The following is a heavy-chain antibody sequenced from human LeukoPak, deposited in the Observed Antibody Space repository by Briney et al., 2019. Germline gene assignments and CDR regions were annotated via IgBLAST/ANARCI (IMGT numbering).Heavy chain of an antibody. V-gene: IGHV3-7*01. CDR3: ARASRSSSIDD. J-gene: IGHJ4*02. D-gene: IGHD2-15*01. CDR2: INQGGSDK. CDR1: GVTFSNYW. Sequence: GWSLRLSCAASGVTFSNYWMSWVRQAPRKGLEWVANINQGGSDKSYVDSVKGRFTISRDNAKNSLYLEMNSLRVEHTAMYYCARASRSSSIDDWGQGTLVTVSS.